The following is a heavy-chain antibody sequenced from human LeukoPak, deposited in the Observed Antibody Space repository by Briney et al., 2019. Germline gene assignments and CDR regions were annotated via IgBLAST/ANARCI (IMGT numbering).Heavy chain of an antibody. CDR3: VKDISGFYFGADY. D-gene: IGHD3-22*01. CDR1: GFTFDDYA. CDR2: ISWNSGNI. Sequence: PGGSLRLSCAASGFTFDDYAMPWVRQPPGKGLEWVSGISWNSGNIGYADSVKGRFTISRDNAKRSLYLQMDSLRVEDTALYYCVKDISGFYFGADYWGQGTLVTVSS. J-gene: IGHJ4*02. V-gene: IGHV3-9*01.